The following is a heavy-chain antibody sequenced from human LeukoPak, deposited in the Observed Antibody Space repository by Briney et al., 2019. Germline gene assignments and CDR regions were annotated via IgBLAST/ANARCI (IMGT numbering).Heavy chain of an antibody. CDR3: ARNDTVVSVDY. D-gene: IGHD2-21*01. V-gene: IGHV1-46*01. Sequence: GASVKVSCKASGYTFTSYYMHWVRQAPGQGLEWMGIINPSGGSTSYAQKFQGRVTMTTDTSTSTAYMELRSLRSDDTAVYYCARNDTVVSVDYWGQGTLVTVSS. CDR1: GYTFTSYY. J-gene: IGHJ4*02. CDR2: INPSGGST.